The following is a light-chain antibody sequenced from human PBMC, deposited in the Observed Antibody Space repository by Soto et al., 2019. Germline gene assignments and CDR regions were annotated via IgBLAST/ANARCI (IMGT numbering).Light chain of an antibody. CDR3: QQYYNYHRT. J-gene: IGKJ1*01. CDR2: AAS. V-gene: IGKV1-8*01. Sequence: AIRMTQSPSSLSASTGDRVTITCRASQGISSYLAWYQQKPGKAPKLLIYAASTMQSGVPSRFSGSGSETDFTPTLSCLQSEDFATYYCQQYYNYHRTFGQGTKVEIK. CDR1: QGISSY.